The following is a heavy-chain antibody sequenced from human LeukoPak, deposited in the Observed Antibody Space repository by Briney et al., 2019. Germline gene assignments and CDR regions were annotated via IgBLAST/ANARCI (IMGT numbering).Heavy chain of an antibody. CDR2: IYYSGST. J-gene: IGHJ3*02. Sequence: SETLSLTCTVSGGSISSYYWSWIRQPPGKGLEWIGYIYYSGSTNYNPSLKSRVTISVDTSKKQFSLKLSSVTAADTAVYYCARPIAVAGTRAFDIWGQGTMVTVSS. V-gene: IGHV4-59*08. CDR3: ARPIAVAGTRAFDI. CDR1: GGSISSYY. D-gene: IGHD6-19*01.